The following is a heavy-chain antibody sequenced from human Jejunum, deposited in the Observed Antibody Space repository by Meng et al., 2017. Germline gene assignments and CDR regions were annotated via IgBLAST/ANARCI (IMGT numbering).Heavy chain of an antibody. Sequence: QVQLVGSGGGVVQPGTSLRPSCAGSGFNFSYYAMHWVRQAPGKGLEWVAVISNDATKEFYAESVQGRFTVSRDNSKDTLYLQMNTLRTEDTAVYYCARDFGTGYYWSDYWGQGTLVTVSS. CDR2: ISNDATKE. CDR1: GFNFSYYA. V-gene: IGHV3-30*01. D-gene: IGHD3/OR15-3a*01. CDR3: ARDFGTGYYWSDY. J-gene: IGHJ4*02.